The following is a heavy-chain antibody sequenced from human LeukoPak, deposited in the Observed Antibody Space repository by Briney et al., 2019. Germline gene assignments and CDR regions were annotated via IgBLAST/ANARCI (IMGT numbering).Heavy chain of an antibody. CDR3: ANRANYYGSGSPDY. J-gene: IGHJ4*02. D-gene: IGHD3-10*01. CDR1: GFTFRTYA. CDR2: ISGSGGST. Sequence: GGSLRLSCAASGFTFRTYAMSWVRQAPGKGLEWVSAISGSGGSTYYADSVKGRFTISRDNSKNTLYLQMNSLRAEDTAVYYCANRANYYGSGSPDYWGQGTLVTVSS. V-gene: IGHV3-23*01.